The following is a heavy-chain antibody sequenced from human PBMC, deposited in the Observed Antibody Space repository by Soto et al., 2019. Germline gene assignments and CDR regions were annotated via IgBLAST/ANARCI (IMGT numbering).Heavy chain of an antibody. J-gene: IGHJ3*01. D-gene: IGHD6-19*01. V-gene: IGHV3-7*01. Sequence: EVQLVESGGGLVQPGGSLRLSCAVSGFTFSDYWMSWVRQAPGKGLEWVANIKQDGNEKYYVDSVKGRFTISRDNAKNSLYLHRNRLRAECTYVYYCAGGLGSGGWYSPWGGLSIWGQGTMVTVSS. CDR3: AGGLGSGGWYSPWGGLSI. CDR1: GFTFSDYW. CDR2: IKQDGNEK.